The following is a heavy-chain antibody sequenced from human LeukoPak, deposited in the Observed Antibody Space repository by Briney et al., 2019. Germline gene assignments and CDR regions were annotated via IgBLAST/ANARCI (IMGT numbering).Heavy chain of an antibody. V-gene: IGHV3-15*01. CDR1: GFSFNYAW. CDR3: TTASYDYYVTSGYSSGGF. D-gene: IGHD3-22*01. CDR2: IKSEPDGGTT. J-gene: IGHJ4*02. Sequence: GGSLRLSCAASGFSFNYAWMNWVRQAPGKGLEWVGRIKSEPDGGTTTYAAPVRGRFTISRDDSKNMLYLQMSSLKIEDTAVYYCTTASYDYYVTSGYSSGGFWGQGTLVTVSS.